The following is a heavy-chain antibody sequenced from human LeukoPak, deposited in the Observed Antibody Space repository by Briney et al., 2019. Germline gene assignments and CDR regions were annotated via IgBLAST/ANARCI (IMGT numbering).Heavy chain of an antibody. J-gene: IGHJ4*02. CDR1: GFIFSSYG. Sequence: GGSLRLSCAASGFIFSSYGMSWVRQAPGKGLEWVSGISGSGVSTYYADSVKGRFTISRDNSKNTLYVEMNSLRAEDTAVYYCANARRGYCSGGSCYFDYWGQGTLVTVSS. CDR2: ISGSGVST. V-gene: IGHV3-23*01. CDR3: ANARRGYCSGGSCYFDY. D-gene: IGHD2-15*01.